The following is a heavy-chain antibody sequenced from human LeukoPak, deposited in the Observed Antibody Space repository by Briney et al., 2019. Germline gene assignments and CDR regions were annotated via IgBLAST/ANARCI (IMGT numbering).Heavy chain of an antibody. D-gene: IGHD6-19*01. V-gene: IGHV3-23*01. CDR2: ISGSGGST. J-gene: IGHJ4*02. CDR3: ARVGRYSSGNY. CDR1: GFTFSSYA. Sequence: QTGGSLRLSCAASGFTFSSYAMSWVRQAPGKGLEWVSAISGSGGSTYYADSVKGRFTISRDNAKNTLYLQMNSLRAEDTAVYYCARVGRYSSGNYWGQGTLVTVSS.